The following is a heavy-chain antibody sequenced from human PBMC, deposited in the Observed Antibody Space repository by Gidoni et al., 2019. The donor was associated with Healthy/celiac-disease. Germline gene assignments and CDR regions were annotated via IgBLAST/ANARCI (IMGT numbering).Heavy chain of an antibody. Sequence: QVQLVESGGGVVQPGRSLRLSCAASGFTFSSYGMHWVRQAPGKGLEWVAVISYDGSNKYYADSVKGRFTISRDNSKNTLYLQMNSLRAEDTAVYYCAKDQSGSYSGWFDPWGQGTLVTVSS. CDR2: ISYDGSNK. CDR1: GFTFSSYG. J-gene: IGHJ5*02. D-gene: IGHD1-26*01. CDR3: AKDQSGSYSGWFDP. V-gene: IGHV3-30*18.